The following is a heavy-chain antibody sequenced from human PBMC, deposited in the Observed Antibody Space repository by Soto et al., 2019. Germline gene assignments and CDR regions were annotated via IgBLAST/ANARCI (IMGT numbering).Heavy chain of an antibody. CDR2: IKGSHAGGTT. V-gene: IGHV3-15*01. CDR3: ATEGGYPGSNFYGAY. CDR1: GFTFTKAY. D-gene: IGHD1-26*01. Sequence: EVQLVESGGGLVEPGGSMRLSCVASGFTFTKAYMTWVRQAPGKGLEWVGRIKGSHAGGTTDYATSVKGRFTISRDDSKNTLYLPMNSLKAEDPSVYSCATEGGYPGSNFYGAYWGQGTLVTVSS. J-gene: IGHJ4*02.